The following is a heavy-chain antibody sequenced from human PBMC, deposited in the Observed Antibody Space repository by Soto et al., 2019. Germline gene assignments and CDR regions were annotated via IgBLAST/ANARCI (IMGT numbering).Heavy chain of an antibody. J-gene: IGHJ5*02. CDR3: ARGGYGDQQWLDP. D-gene: IGHD4-17*01. V-gene: IGHV1-69*12. CDR2: IIPIFGTV. CDR1: GGIFNSFL. Sequence: QVQLVQSGAEVKQPGSSVKVSCKASGGIFNSFLITWVRQAPGQGLEWLGGIIPIFGTVNYAQKFQGRVTIIADQSTSTAYMELRRLRSEDTAVYYCARGGYGDQQWLDPWGQGTLVTVSS.